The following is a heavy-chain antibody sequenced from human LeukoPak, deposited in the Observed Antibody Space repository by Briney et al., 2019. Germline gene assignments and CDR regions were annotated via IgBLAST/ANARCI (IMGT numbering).Heavy chain of an antibody. D-gene: IGHD3-22*01. J-gene: IGHJ4*02. CDR1: GFTFSSYS. V-gene: IGHV3-21*01. CDR3: ARDSYDSSGSLYYFDY. CDR2: ISSSSSYI. Sequence: GGSLRLSCAASGFTFSSYSMNWVRQAPGKGREWVSSISSSSSYIYYADSVKGRFTISRDNAKNSLYLQMNSLRAEDTAVYYCARDSYDSSGSLYYFDYWGQGTLVTVSS.